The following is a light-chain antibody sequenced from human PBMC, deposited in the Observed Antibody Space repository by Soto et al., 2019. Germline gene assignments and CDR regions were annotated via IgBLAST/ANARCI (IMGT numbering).Light chain of an antibody. V-gene: IGKV2-28*01. Sequence: DIVMTQSPLSLPVTPGEPASISCRSSQSLLQSNGYTYLDWYLQKSGQSPQLLIYLTSIRASGVPDRFNGSGSGTDFTLKISKVEAEDVGVYCCMQALQTPPWTFGQGTKVDIK. CDR3: MQALQTPPWT. CDR1: QSLLQSNGYTY. CDR2: LTS. J-gene: IGKJ1*01.